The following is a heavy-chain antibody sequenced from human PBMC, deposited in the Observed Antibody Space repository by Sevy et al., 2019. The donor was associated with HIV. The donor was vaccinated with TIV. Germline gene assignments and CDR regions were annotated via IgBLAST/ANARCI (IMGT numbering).Heavy chain of an antibody. V-gene: IGHV3-73*01. J-gene: IGHJ6*03. D-gene: IGHD3-22*01. CDR2: IRSKPNNYAT. Sequence: GGSLRLSCAASGFTFSGSAIHWVRHASGKGLEWVGRIRSKPNNYATAFAASLKGRFTISRDDSKNTAYLQMNSLKTEDTAVYYCTRRADYYDSRDYYYYYMDVWGKGTTVTVSS. CDR1: GFTFSGSA. CDR3: TRRADYYDSRDYYYYYMDV.